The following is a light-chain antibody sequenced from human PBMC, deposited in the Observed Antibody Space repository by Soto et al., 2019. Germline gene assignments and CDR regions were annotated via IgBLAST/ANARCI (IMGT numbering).Light chain of an antibody. V-gene: IGKV1-5*01. CDR2: DAS. CDR1: QSINNR. Sequence: IQMTQSPSTLSASIGDRVTITCRASQSINNRLAWYQQMPGKAPNLLIYDASTLESGVPSRFRGSGSETEFTLTISGLQPDDFATYYCQQFIDGWTFVQGTKVEIK. J-gene: IGKJ1*01. CDR3: QQFIDGWT.